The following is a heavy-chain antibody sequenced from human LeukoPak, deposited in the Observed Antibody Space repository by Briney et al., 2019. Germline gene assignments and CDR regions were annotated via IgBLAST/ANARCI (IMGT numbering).Heavy chain of an antibody. D-gene: IGHD3-22*01. Sequence: TGGSLRLSCAASGFTFSDYYMSWIRQAPGKGLEWVSYISSSGSTIYYADSVKGRFTISRDNAKNSLYLQMNSLRAEDTAVYYCASVAYYDSSGSPFDYWGQGTLVTVSS. CDR3: ASVAYYDSSGSPFDY. CDR1: GFTFSDYY. J-gene: IGHJ4*02. CDR2: ISSSGSTI. V-gene: IGHV3-11*04.